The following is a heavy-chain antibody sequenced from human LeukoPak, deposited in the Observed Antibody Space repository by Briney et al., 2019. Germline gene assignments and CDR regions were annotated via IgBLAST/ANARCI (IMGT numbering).Heavy chain of an antibody. CDR3: AGVRRIGYCSSTSCFDLTVYYYYMDV. Sequence: ASVKVSCKASGYTFTSYGISWVRQAPGQGLEWMGWISAYNGNTNYAQKLQGRVTMTTDTSTSTAYMELRSLRSDDTAVYYCAGVRRIGYCSSTSCFDLTVYYYYMDVWGKGTTVTVSS. V-gene: IGHV1-18*01. D-gene: IGHD2-2*01. J-gene: IGHJ6*03. CDR1: GYTFTSYG. CDR2: ISAYNGNT.